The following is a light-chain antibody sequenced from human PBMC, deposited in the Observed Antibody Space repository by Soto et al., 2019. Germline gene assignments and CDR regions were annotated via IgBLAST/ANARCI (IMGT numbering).Light chain of an antibody. V-gene: IGKV1-27*01. J-gene: IGKJ1*01. Sequence: DIQMSQSPSSLSASVGDRVTVSCRASQGIGNDLAWYQQKPGKVPKLLIYGASTLQWGVPSRFSGSGSGTEFTLTSSSLQPEDVATYYCQKYDRVPGTFGQGTKVEIK. CDR1: QGIGND. CDR3: QKYDRVPGT. CDR2: GAS.